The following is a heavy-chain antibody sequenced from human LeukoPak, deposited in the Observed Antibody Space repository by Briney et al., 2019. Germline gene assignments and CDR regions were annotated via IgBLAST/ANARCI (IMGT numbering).Heavy chain of an antibody. CDR1: GGSFSGYY. D-gene: IGHD6-6*01. CDR2: INHSGST. Sequence: TPSETLSLTCAVYGGSFSGYYWSRIRQPPGKGLEWIGEINHSGSTNYNPSLKSRVTISVDTSKNQFSLKLSSVTAADTAVYYCAKRSIAARRYYFDYWGQGTLVTVSS. V-gene: IGHV4-34*01. CDR3: AKRSIAARRYYFDY. J-gene: IGHJ4*02.